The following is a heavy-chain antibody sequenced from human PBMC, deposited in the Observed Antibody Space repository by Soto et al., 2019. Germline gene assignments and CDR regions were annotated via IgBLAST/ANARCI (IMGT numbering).Heavy chain of an antibody. J-gene: IGHJ6*02. D-gene: IGHD2-15*01. CDR2: VSWNSEIV. Sequence: EVQLVESGGGLVQPGRSLRLSCEASGFKFGAYAMHWVRQAPGKGLEWVSGVSWNSEIVGYADSVKGRFTISRDNAKNSLYLEMNSLRTEDTALYYCAKDRGPCSGNKCSSLYYYYGMDVWGQGTTVTVSS. CDR3: AKDRGPCSGNKCSSLYYYYGMDV. CDR1: GFKFGAYA. V-gene: IGHV3-9*01.